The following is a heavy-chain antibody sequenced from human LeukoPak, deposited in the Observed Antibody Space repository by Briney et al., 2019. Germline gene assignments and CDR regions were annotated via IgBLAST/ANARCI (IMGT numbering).Heavy chain of an antibody. D-gene: IGHD2-15*01. CDR2: ISAYNGNT. V-gene: IGHV1-18*01. CDR1: GFTFTSYG. Sequence: GASVKVSCAASGFTFTSYGISWVRQAPGQGLEWMGCISAYNGNTYYAQKLQGRVTMTTDTSKSTAYMELRSLRADDPAVYYGARDRLYCRGGSCYSGWFDPWGKGTL. CDR3: ARDRLYCRGGSCYSGWFDP. J-gene: IGHJ5*01.